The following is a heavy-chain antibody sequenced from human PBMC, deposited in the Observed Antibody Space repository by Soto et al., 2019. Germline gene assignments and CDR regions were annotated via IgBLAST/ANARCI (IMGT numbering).Heavy chain of an antibody. V-gene: IGHV3-66*01. D-gene: IGHD3-10*01. CDR1: GFTVSSNY. CDR3: ARVVRDRGGYYYYYYMDV. CDR2: IYSGGST. Sequence: EVQLVESGGGLVQPGGSLRLSCAASGFTVSSNYMSWVRQAPGKGLEWVSVIYSGGSTYYADSVKGRFTISRDNSKNTLYLQMNSLRAEDTAVYYCARVVRDRGGYYYYYYMDVWGKGTTVTVSS. J-gene: IGHJ6*03.